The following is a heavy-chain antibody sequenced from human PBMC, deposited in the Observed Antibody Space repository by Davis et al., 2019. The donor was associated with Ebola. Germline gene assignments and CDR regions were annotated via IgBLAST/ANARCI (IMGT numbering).Heavy chain of an antibody. CDR1: GGSISSSSYY. V-gene: IGHV4-39*07. Sequence: MPSETLSLTCTVSGGSISSSSYYWGWIRQPPGKGLEWIGSIYYSGSTYYNPSLKSRVTISVDKSKNQFSLKLSSVTAADTAVYYCARDLSWLGSAPHFDYWGQGTLVTVSS. CDR2: IYYSGST. CDR3: ARDLSWLGSAPHFDY. J-gene: IGHJ4*02. D-gene: IGHD6-19*01.